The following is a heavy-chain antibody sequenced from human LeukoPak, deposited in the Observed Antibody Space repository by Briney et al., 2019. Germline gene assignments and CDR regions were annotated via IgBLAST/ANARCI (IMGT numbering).Heavy chain of an antibody. Sequence: GASVKVSCKASGYTFTSYGISWVRQATGQGLEWMGWMNPNSGNTGYAQKFQGRVTITRNTSISTAYMELSSLRSEDTAVYYCARVPPRYCSSTSCYTADWDWFDPWGQGTLVTVSS. CDR1: GYTFTSYG. V-gene: IGHV1-8*03. D-gene: IGHD2-2*02. J-gene: IGHJ5*02. CDR2: MNPNSGNT. CDR3: ARVPPRYCSSTSCYTADWDWFDP.